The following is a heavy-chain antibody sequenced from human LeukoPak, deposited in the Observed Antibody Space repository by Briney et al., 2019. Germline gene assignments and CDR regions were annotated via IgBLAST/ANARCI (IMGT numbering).Heavy chain of an antibody. CDR3: ARWENYGDYRIDY. D-gene: IGHD4-17*01. CDR1: GYTFTGYY. Sequence: ASVKVSCKASGYTFTGYYMHWVRQAPGQGLEWMGWISAYNGNTNYAQKRQGRVTMTTDTSTSTAYMELRSLRSDDTAVYYCARWENYGDYRIDYWGQGTLVTVSS. V-gene: IGHV1-18*04. CDR2: ISAYNGNT. J-gene: IGHJ4*02.